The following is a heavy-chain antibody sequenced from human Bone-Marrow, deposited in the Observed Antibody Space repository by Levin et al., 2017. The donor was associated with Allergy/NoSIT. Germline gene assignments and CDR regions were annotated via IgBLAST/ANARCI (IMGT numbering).Heavy chain of an antibody. J-gene: IGHJ6*02. CDR2: IYGDGSSP. CDR3: ARDQGYAMDV. V-gene: IGHV3-74*01. Sequence: LSLTCAASGFPFSRDWMHWVRQAPGKGLVWVSCIYGDGSSPTYADSVKGRFTISRDNAKNTLYLQMSSLRAEDTAVYYCARDQGYAMDVWGQGTTVIVSS. CDR1: GFPFSRDW.